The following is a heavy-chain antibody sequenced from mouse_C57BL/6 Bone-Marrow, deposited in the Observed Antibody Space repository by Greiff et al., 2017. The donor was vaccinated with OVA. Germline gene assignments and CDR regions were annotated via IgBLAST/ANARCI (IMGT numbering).Heavy chain of an antibody. CDR2: IYPRSGNT. V-gene: IGHV1-81*01. J-gene: IGHJ4*01. D-gene: IGHD2-2*01. CDR3: ARRGLRRGDY. Sequence: QVQLQQSGAELARPGASVKLSCKASGYTFTSYGISWVKQRTGQGLEWIGEIYPRSGNTYYNEKFKGKATLTADNSSSTAYMELRSLTSEDSAVYFCARRGLRRGDYWGQGTSVTVSS. CDR1: GYTFTSYG.